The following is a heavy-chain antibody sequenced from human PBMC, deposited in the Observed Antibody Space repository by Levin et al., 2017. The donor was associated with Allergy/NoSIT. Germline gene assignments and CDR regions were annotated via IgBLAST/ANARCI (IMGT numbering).Heavy chain of an antibody. Sequence: ASETLSLTCAVYGGSFSGYYWSWIRQPPGKGLEWIGEINHSGSTNYNPSLKSRVTISVDTSKNQFSLKLSSVTAADTAVYYCARGPFSTAARLSYFQHWGQGTLVTVSS. CDR2: INHSGST. CDR1: GGSFSGYY. J-gene: IGHJ1*01. D-gene: IGHD6-6*01. V-gene: IGHV4-34*01. CDR3: ARGPFSTAARLSYFQH.